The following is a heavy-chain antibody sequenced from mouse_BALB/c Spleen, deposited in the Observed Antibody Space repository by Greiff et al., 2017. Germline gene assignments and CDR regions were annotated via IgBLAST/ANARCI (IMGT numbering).Heavy chain of an antibody. J-gene: IGHJ4*01. CDR1: GDSITSGY. D-gene: IGHD1-2*01. CDR2: ISYSGST. Sequence: EVQRVESGPSLVKPSQTLSLTCSVTGDSITSGYLNWIRKFPGNKLEYMGYISYSGSTYYNPSLKRRISITRDTSTNQYYLQLNSVTTEDTATYDYARRGLLRLGYAMDYWGQGTSVTVAS. CDR3: ARRGLLRLGYAMDY. V-gene: IGHV3-8*02.